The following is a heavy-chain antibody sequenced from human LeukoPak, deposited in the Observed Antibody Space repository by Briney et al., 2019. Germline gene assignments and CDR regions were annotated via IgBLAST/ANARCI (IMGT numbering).Heavy chain of an antibody. CDR3: APTPGSSLYSGSYYDY. D-gene: IGHD1-26*01. Sequence: PGGSLRLSCAASGFTFSSDSVNWVRQAPGKGLEWVSSISSSSSYIYYADSVKGRFTISRDNAKNSLYLQMNSLRAEDTAVYYCAPTPGSSLYSGSYYDYWGQGTLVTVSS. CDR2: ISSSSSYI. CDR1: GFTFSSDS. V-gene: IGHV3-21*01. J-gene: IGHJ4*02.